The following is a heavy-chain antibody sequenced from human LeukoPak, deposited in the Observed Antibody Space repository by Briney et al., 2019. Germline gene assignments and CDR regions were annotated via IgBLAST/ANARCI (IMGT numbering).Heavy chain of an antibody. D-gene: IGHD7-27*01. CDR1: GFTFSTYT. CDR2: ISSSTSYI. V-gene: IGHV3-21*01. Sequence: KPGGSLRLSCAASGFTFSTYTMNWVRQPPGKGLEWVSSISSSTSYIFYADSVKGRFTISRDNAENSLYLQMSSLRAEDTAVYYCERWGTGDTFDYWGQGTLVTVSS. CDR3: ERWGTGDTFDY. J-gene: IGHJ4*02.